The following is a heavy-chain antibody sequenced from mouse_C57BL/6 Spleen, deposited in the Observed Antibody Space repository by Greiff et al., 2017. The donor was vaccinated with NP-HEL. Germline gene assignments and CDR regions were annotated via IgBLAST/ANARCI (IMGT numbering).Heavy chain of an antibody. V-gene: IGHV5-17*01. CDR3: ASPYDYDGGYDIDY. Sequence: EVHLVESGGGLVKPGGSLKLSCAASGFTFSDYGMHWVRQAPEKGLEWVAYISSGSSTINYADTVKGRFTITRDNAKNTLFLQMTSLRSEDTAMYYCASPYDYDGGYDIDYWGQGTSVTVSS. CDR1: GFTFSDYG. CDR2: ISSGSSTI. J-gene: IGHJ4*01. D-gene: IGHD2-4*01.